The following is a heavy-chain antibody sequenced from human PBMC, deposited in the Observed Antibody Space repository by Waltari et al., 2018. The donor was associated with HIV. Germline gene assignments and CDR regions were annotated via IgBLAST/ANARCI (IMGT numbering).Heavy chain of an antibody. J-gene: IGHJ6*02. V-gene: IGHV3-74*01. D-gene: IGHD3-10*02. CDR3: AKREATVVRGVYYYGMDV. Sequence: EVQLVESGGGLVQPGGSLRLSCAASGFTFRSYWMHWVRQAPGKGLVWGSRIHSDGSSTSYAEFVKGRFTNSRNKAKNTLYLEMNNLRAEDTAVYYCAKREATVVRGVYYYGMDVWGQGTTVTVSS. CDR2: IHSDGSST. CDR1: GFTFRSYW.